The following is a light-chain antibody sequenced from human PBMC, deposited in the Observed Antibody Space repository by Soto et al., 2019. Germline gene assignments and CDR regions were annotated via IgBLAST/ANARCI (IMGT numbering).Light chain of an antibody. CDR1: QGISNY. CDR3: QKYNSAPPGFT. CDR2: VAS. J-gene: IGKJ3*01. Sequence: DIQMTQSPSSLSASVGDRVTITCRASQGISNYLAWYQQKPGKVPKLLIYVASTLQSGVPSRFSGSGSGTDFTLTISSLQPEDVATYYCQKYNSAPPGFTFGPGTKVDIK. V-gene: IGKV1-27*01.